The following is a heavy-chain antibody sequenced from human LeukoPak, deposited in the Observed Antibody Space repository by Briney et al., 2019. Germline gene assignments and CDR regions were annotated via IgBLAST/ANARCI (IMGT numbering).Heavy chain of an antibody. CDR3: ARRQRVSVGDSSGWYPPGAFDI. CDR2: IYYSGST. CDR1: GGSISSSSYY. V-gene: IGHV4-39*01. D-gene: IGHD6-19*01. J-gene: IGHJ3*02. Sequence: SETLSLTCTVSGGSISSSSYYWDWIRQPPGKGLEWIGSIYYSGSTYYNPSLKSRVTISVDTSKNQFSLKLSSVTAADTAVYYCARRQRVSVGDSSGWYPPGAFDIWGQGTMVTVSS.